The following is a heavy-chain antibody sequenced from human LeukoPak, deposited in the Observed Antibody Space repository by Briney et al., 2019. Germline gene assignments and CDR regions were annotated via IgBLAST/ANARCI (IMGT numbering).Heavy chain of an antibody. CDR1: GSTFTGYY. D-gene: IGHD6-13*01. Sequence: ASVKVSCKASGSTFTGYYMHWLRQAPGQGLEWMGWINPNSGGTNYAQKFQGRVTMTRDTSIRPAYMELSRLRSDDTAVYYCDTCIAAACGDYYYGMDVWGQGTTVTVSS. CDR2: INPNSGGT. V-gene: IGHV1-2*02. CDR3: DTCIAAACGDYYYGMDV. J-gene: IGHJ6*02.